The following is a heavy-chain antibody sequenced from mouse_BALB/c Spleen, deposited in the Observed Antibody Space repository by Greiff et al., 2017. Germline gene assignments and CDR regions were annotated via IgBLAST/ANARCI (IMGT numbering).Heavy chain of an antibody. CDR1: GFTFSSYG. CDR3: ARACYYDFYYAMGY. Sequence: EVMLVESGGDLVKPGGSLKLSCAASGFTFSSYGMSWVRQTPDKRLEWVAEISSGGSYTYYPDTVTGRFTISRDNAKNTLYLEMSSLRSEDTTMYYCARACYYDFYYAMGYWGQGTSVTVSS. CDR2: ISSGGSYT. J-gene: IGHJ4*01. D-gene: IGHD2-4*01. V-gene: IGHV5-9-4*01.